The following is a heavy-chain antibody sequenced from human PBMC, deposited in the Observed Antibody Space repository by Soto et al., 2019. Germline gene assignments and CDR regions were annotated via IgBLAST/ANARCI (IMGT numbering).Heavy chain of an antibody. CDR3: ARESTSGLDY. V-gene: IGHV1-69*04. Sequence: QVQLVQSGAEVKKPGSSVKVSCQTSGGSFGIYAISCVRQAPGQGLEWVGRVIPILNVANYTQKLHGRLTITADKSTTTAYMELSSLTSEDTAVYYCARESTSGLDYWGQGTLVTVSS. CDR1: GGSFGIYA. J-gene: IGHJ4*02. D-gene: IGHD2-2*01. CDR2: VIPILNVA.